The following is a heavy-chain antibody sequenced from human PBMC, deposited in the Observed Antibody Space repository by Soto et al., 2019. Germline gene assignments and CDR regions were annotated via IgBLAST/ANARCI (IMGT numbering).Heavy chain of an antibody. CDR3: ARDGYDGSGSPYPAY. J-gene: IGHJ4*02. CDR2: IYYLGST. CDR1: GGSMSEYC. D-gene: IGHD3-10*01. V-gene: IGHV4-59*01. Sequence: SETLSLTCTVCGGSMSEYCWSWIRQSPGKGLEWIGYIYYLGSTDYNPSLKSRVTISVDTSKRQFSLRLTSVTAADTAVYYCARDGYDGSGSPYPAYWGPGTQVTVSS.